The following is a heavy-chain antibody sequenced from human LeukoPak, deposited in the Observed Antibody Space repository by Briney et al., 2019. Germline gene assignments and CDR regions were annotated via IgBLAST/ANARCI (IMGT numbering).Heavy chain of an antibody. Sequence: ASVKVSCKASGYTFTSYGISWVRQAPGQGLEWMGWISAYNSNTDYAQKLQGRVTMTTDTSTSTAYMELRSLRSDDTAVYYCARDRFDGYLVLWFGELYYFDYWGQGTLVTVSS. CDR1: GYTFTSYG. CDR2: ISAYNSNT. V-gene: IGHV1-18*01. CDR3: ARDRFDGYLVLWFGELYYFDY. D-gene: IGHD3-10*01. J-gene: IGHJ4*02.